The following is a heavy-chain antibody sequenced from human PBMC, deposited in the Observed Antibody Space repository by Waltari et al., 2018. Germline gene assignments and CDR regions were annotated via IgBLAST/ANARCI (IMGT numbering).Heavy chain of an antibody. Sequence: EVQLVESGGGLVQPGGSLRLSCAASGFTFSSYWMQWVRQAPGKGLVWVSRINLDGSRKTYADSVKGRFTISRDNAKNTLSLQMNSLRAEDTAVYYCARGSVLEWLGGMDVWGQGTTVSVS. D-gene: IGHD3-3*01. CDR2: INLDGSRK. CDR1: GFTFSSYW. V-gene: IGHV3-74*03. CDR3: ARGSVLEWLGGMDV. J-gene: IGHJ6*02.